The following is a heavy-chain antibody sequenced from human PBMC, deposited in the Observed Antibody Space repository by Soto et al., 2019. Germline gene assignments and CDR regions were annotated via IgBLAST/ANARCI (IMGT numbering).Heavy chain of an antibody. Sequence: PGGSLRLSCAASGFTFSSYSMNWVRQAPGKGLEWVSYISSSSSTIYYADSVKGRFTISRDNAMNSLYLQMNSLRAEDTAVYYCARDIVAGSGWYTYDYWGQGTPVTVSS. J-gene: IGHJ4*02. V-gene: IGHV3-48*01. CDR1: GFTFSSYS. CDR3: ARDIVAGSGWYTYDY. D-gene: IGHD6-19*01. CDR2: ISSSSSTI.